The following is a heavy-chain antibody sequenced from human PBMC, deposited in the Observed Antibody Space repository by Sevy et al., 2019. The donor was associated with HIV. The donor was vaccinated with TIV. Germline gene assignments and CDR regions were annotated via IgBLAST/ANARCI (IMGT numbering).Heavy chain of an antibody. D-gene: IGHD6-19*01. Sequence: GGSLRLSCAASGFTFSSDSMNWVHQAPGKGLEWVSSISSSSSYIYYADSEKGRFTISRDNAKNSLYLQMNSLRAEDTAVYYCARDLGVAVAGKGAFDIWGQGTMVTVSS. CDR1: GFTFSSDS. CDR2: ISSSSSYI. J-gene: IGHJ3*02. V-gene: IGHV3-21*01. CDR3: ARDLGVAVAGKGAFDI.